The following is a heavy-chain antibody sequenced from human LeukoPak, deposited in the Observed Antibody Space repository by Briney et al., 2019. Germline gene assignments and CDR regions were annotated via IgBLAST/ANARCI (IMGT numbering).Heavy chain of an antibody. J-gene: IGHJ4*02. V-gene: IGHV3-43D*03. CDR3: AKNAFNYYDSSGYYGYFDY. D-gene: IGHD3-22*01. Sequence: GGSLRLSCAASGFTFDDYAMHWVRQAPGKGLEWVSLISWDGGSTYYADSVKGRFTISRYNSKNSLYLQMNSLTAEDTALYYCAKNAFNYYDSSGYYGYFDYWGQGTLVTVSS. CDR1: GFTFDDYA. CDR2: ISWDGGST.